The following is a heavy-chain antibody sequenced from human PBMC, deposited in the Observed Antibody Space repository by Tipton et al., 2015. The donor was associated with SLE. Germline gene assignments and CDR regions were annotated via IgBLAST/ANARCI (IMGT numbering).Heavy chain of an antibody. V-gene: IGHV4-59*01. CDR2: IYYSGST. CDR1: GGSISSYY. Sequence: TLSLTCTVSGGSISSYYWSWIRQPPGKGLEWIGYIYYSGSTNYNPSLKSRVTISVDTSKNQFSLKLSPVTAADTAVYYCARGHRVRGDPYFDYWGQGTLVTVSS. D-gene: IGHD3-10*01. CDR3: ARGHRVRGDPYFDY. J-gene: IGHJ4*02.